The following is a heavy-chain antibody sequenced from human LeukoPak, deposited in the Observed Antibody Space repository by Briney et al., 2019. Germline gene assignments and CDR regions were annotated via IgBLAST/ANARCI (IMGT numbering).Heavy chain of an antibody. V-gene: IGHV3-66*01. CDR3: ARSLGIAAAGTVDY. D-gene: IGHD6-13*01. J-gene: IGHJ4*02. CDR2: IYSGGST. CDR1: GFTFNNAW. Sequence: GGSLRLSCAASGFTFNNAWMSWVRQAPGKGLEWVSVIYSGGSTYYADSVKGRFTISRDNSKNTLYLQMNSLRAEDTAVYYCARSLGIAAAGTVDYWGQGTLVTVSS.